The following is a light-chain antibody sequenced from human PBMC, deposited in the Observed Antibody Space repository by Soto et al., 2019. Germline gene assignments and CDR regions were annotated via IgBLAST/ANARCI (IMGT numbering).Light chain of an antibody. V-gene: IGLV2-11*01. J-gene: IGLJ1*01. Sequence: QSALTQPRSVSGSPGQSVTISCTGTSSDVGGYNFVSWYQHHPGKAPKLMIYDVSRRPSGVPDRFSGSKSGNTASLTISGLQAEDEADYYCCSYAGSYSHYVFGTGTKVTXL. CDR1: SSDVGGYNF. CDR2: DVS. CDR3: CSYAGSYSHYV.